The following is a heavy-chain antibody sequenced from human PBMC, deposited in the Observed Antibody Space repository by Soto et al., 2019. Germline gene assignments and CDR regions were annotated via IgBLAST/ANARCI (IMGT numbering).Heavy chain of an antibody. Sequence: QVQLVQSGDEVKKPGASVKVSCKASGYIFVNYGIAWVRQAPGQGLEWMGWISPYTGNTHSATKVQGRLTMTTDTATSTADMDLGSLTSDDTAVYYCVMLAHYVTPTPQDVWGQGTTVTVSS. D-gene: IGHD3-16*01. CDR2: ISPYTGNT. J-gene: IGHJ6*02. V-gene: IGHV1-18*01. CDR3: VMLAHYVTPTPQDV. CDR1: GYIFVNYG.